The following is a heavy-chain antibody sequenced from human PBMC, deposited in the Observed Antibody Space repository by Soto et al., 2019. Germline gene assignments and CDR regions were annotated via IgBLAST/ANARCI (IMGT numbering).Heavy chain of an antibody. CDR3: AKDAVPGDGLWLVAD. V-gene: IGHV3-23*01. CDR1: GFSFSKYA. Sequence: DVQLLESGGGLVQPGGSLRLSCAASGFSFSKYAMIWVRQAPGKGQEWVSGITGSGGTIEYAASVKGRFTISRDNSQNTVDLQMNSLRAEDTAMYYCAKDAVPGDGLWLVADWGQGTLVTVS. D-gene: IGHD2-21*02. CDR2: ITGSGGTI. J-gene: IGHJ4*02.